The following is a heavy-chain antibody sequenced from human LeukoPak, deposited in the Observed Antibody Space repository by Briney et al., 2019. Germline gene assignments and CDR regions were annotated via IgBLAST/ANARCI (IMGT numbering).Heavy chain of an antibody. CDR2: IYYSGST. V-gene: IGHV4-4*08. J-gene: IGHJ6*03. D-gene: IGHD2-15*01. CDR1: GGSISSYY. Sequence: TASETLSLTCTVSGGSISSYYWSWIRQPPGKGLEWIGYIYYSGSTNYNPSLKSRVTISVDTSKNQFSLKLSSVTAADTAVYYCAREVVVAEGGGLYYYYYMDVWGKGTTVTISS. CDR3: AREVVVAEGGGLYYYYYMDV.